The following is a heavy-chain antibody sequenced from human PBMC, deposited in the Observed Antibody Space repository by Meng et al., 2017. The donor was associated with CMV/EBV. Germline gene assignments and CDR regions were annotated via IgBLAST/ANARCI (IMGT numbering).Heavy chain of an antibody. J-gene: IGHJ4*02. V-gene: IGHV3-48*04. CDR1: GFTFSSYA. CDR2: ISSSSSTI. Sequence: GESLKISCAASGFTFSSYAMSWVRQAPGKGLEWVSYISSSSSTIYYADSVKGRFTISRDNAKNSLYLQMNSLRAEDTAVYYCARGVEGFDYWGQGTLVTVSS. CDR3: ARGVEGFDY.